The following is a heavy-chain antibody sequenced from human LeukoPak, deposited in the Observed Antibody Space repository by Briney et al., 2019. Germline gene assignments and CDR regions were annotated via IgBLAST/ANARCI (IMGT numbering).Heavy chain of an antibody. CDR1: GYTFTSYG. CDR3: ASSSFTFVWSGYSTLDY. V-gene: IGHV7-4-1*02. Sequence: ASVKVSCKASGYTFTSYGISWVRQAPGQGLEWTGWINTNTGNPTYAQGFTGRFVFSLDTSVSTAYLQISSLKAEDTAVYYCASSSFTFVWSGYSTLDYWGQGTLVTVSS. D-gene: IGHD3-3*01. J-gene: IGHJ4*02. CDR2: INTNTGNP.